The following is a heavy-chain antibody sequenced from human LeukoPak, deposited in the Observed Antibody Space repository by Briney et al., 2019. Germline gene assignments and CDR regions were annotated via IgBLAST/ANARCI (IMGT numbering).Heavy chain of an antibody. CDR1: GFTFTDYA. V-gene: IGHV3-23*01. CDR3: VKGGDYSIARNYYYNGLDA. CDR2: ISGSGGGT. Sequence: PGGSLRLSCVASGFTFTDYAMNWVRQAPGKGLEWVSSISGSGGGTYYADSVRGRSIISRDNSENMVHLQLTRLRVEDTAAYYCVKGGDYSIARNYYYNGLDAWGQGTTVIVSS. J-gene: IGHJ6*02. D-gene: IGHD4-17*01.